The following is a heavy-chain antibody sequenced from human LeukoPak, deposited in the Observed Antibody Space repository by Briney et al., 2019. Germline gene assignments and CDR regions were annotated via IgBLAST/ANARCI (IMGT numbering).Heavy chain of an antibody. CDR1: GYSFTSYA. Sequence: ASVKVSCKASGYSFTSYAMHWVRQAPGQRLEWMGWINAGNGNTKYSQKFQGRVTITRDTSASTAYMELSSLRSEDTAVYYCARDVLYYDSSGYLESWGQGTLVTVSS. D-gene: IGHD3-22*01. V-gene: IGHV1-3*01. CDR2: INAGNGNT. J-gene: IGHJ4*02. CDR3: ARDVLYYDSSGYLES.